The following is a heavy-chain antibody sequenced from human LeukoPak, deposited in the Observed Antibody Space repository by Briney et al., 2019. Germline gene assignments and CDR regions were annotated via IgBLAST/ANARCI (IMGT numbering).Heavy chain of an antibody. CDR3: AGIDIYYYDSSGYYSFDY. CDR1: GGSFSGYY. Sequence: SETLSLTCAVYGGSFSGYYWSWIRQPPGKGLEWIGEINHSGSTNYNPSLKSRVTISVDTFKNQFSLELSSVTAADTAVYYCAGIDIYYYDSSGYYSFDYWGQGTLVTVSS. V-gene: IGHV4-34*01. J-gene: IGHJ4*02. CDR2: INHSGST. D-gene: IGHD3-22*01.